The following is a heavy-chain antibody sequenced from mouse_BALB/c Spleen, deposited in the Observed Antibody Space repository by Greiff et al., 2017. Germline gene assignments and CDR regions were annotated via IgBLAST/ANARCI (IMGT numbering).Heavy chain of an antibody. Sequence: EVQVVESGGGLVKPGGSLKLSCAASGFTFSSYAMSWVRQTPEKRLEWVATISSGGSYTYYPDSVKGRFTISRDNAKNTLYLQMSSLRSEDTAMYYCAREDGSSYGYAMDYWGQGTSVTVSS. J-gene: IGHJ4*01. CDR3: AREDGSSYGYAMDY. CDR2: ISSGGSYT. V-gene: IGHV5-9-3*01. D-gene: IGHD1-1*01. CDR1: GFTFSSYA.